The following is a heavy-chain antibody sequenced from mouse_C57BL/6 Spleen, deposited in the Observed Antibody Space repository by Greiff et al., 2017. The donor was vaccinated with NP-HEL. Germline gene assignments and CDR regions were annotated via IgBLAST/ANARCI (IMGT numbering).Heavy chain of an antibody. Sequence: EVKLVESGGGLVQPGGSMKLSCVASGFTFSNYWMNWVRQSPEKGLEWVAQIRLKSDNYATHYAESVKGRFTISRDDSKSSVYLQMNNLRAEDTGIYYYTGPSIYDGHWFAYWGQGTLVTVSA. CDR2: IRLKSDNYAT. CDR1: GFTFSNYW. CDR3: TGPSIYDGHWFAY. V-gene: IGHV6-3*01. D-gene: IGHD2-3*01. J-gene: IGHJ3*01.